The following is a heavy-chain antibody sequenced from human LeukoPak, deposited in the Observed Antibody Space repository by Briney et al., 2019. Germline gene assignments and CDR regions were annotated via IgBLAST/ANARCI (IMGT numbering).Heavy chain of an antibody. CDR2: IYSGGST. Sequence: GGSLRLSCAASGFTVSSNYMSWVRQAPGKGLEWVSVIYSGGSTYYADSVKGRFTISRHNSKNTLYLQMNSLRAEDTAVYYCVRENYYDSSGYFFDPWGQGTLVTVSS. J-gene: IGHJ5*02. CDR1: GFTVSSNY. CDR3: VRENYYDSSGYFFDP. D-gene: IGHD3-22*01. V-gene: IGHV3-53*04.